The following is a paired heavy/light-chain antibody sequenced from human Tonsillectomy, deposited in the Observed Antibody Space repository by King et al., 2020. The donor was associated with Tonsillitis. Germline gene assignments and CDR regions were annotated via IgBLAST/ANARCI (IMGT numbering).Heavy chain of an antibody. CDR3: AKPLHGQALEWVLVLDN. V-gene: IGHV3-23*01. CDR2: ISNSGDDT. Sequence: EVQLLESGGDLVQPGGSLRLSCAASGFTFTYYAMNWVRQAPGRGLEWVSSISNSGDDTYYADSVKGRFTISRDNSKNTLYLEMSTLRAEDTAVYYCAKPLHGQALEWVLVLDNWGQGTLVTVSS. CDR1: GFTFTYYA. D-gene: IGHD3-3*01. J-gene: IGHJ4*02.
Light chain of an antibody. J-gene: IGKJ1*01. CDR1: QSVSAN. CDR3: QHYDNWPRT. Sequence: EKVLTQSPATLSVSPGDRATLSCRASQSVSANLAWYQQKPGQSPRLLIYGASTRATGVPARFSGSGSGTEFTLTISSLQSEDFATYYCQHYDNWPRTFGQGTKVEIK. V-gene: IGKV3-15*01. CDR2: GAS.